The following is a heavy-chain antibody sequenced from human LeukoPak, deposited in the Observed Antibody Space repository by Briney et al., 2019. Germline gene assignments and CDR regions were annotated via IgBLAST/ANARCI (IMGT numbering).Heavy chain of an antibody. V-gene: IGHV4-30-4*08. CDR2: IYYSGST. J-gene: IGHJ4*02. D-gene: IGHD3-10*01. Sequence: SETLSLTCTVSGGSISSGDYYWSWIRQPPGKGLEWIGYIYYSGSTYYNPSLKSRVTISVDTSKNQFSLKLSSVTAADTAVYYCARVAGYYGSGSPFAFDYWGQGTLVPVSS. CDR3: ARVAGYYGSGSPFAFDY. CDR1: GGSISSGDYY.